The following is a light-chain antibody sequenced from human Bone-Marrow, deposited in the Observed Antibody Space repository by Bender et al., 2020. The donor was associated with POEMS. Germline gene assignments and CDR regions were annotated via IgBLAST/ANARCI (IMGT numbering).Light chain of an antibody. CDR1: SSHIGAHA. CDR3: AVWDDSLNGWV. V-gene: IGLV1-44*01. CDR2: SSH. Sequence: QSVLTQPPSASGTPGQRVTISCSGGSSHIGAHAVNWYQHLPVSAPQLLIYSSHRRPSEVPDRFSGARSGTSASLAISGLQSEDEADYYCAVWDDSLNGWVFGGGTKLTVL. J-gene: IGLJ3*02.